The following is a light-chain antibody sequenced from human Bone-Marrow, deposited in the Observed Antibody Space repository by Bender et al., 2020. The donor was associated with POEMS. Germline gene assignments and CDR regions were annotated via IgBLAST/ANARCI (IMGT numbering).Light chain of an antibody. CDR3: STWDDRLNAWL. J-gene: IGLJ3*02. CDR1: SIGRNP. Sequence: QSVLTQPPSASGTPGQRVTISCSGGSIGRNPTNWIQQPPGTAPRLVIYADERRPSGVPNRFSASKSGSSASLASSGLQSEDAADYYCSTWDDRLNAWLFGGGTKLTVL. CDR2: ADE. V-gene: IGLV1-44*01.